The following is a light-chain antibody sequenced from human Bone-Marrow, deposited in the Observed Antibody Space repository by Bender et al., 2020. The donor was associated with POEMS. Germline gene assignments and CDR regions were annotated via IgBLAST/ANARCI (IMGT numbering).Light chain of an antibody. V-gene: IGLV2-14*02. J-gene: IGLJ3*02. Sequence: QSALTQPASVSGSPGQSITISCTGTSSNIGRFNLVSWYQQHPGKAPKLMIYEVSKRPSGVSNRFSGSKSGNTASLAISGLQSEDEADYYCAVWDDSLNGWVFGGGTKLTVL. CDR3: AVWDDSLNGWV. CDR1: SSNIGRFNL. CDR2: EVS.